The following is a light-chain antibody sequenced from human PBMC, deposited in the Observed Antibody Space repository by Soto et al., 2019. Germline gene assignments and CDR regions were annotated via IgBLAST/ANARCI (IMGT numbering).Light chain of an antibody. CDR2: EVS. CDR1: SSDVGGYNY. Sequence: QSALTQPPSASGSPGQSVTISCTGTSSDVGGYNYVSWYQQHPGKAPKLMIYEVSKRPSGVPDRFSGSKSGNTASLTVSGLQAEDEADYYCSSHAVSNSFGVFGGGTKLTVL. V-gene: IGLV2-8*01. J-gene: IGLJ2*01. CDR3: SSHAVSNSFGV.